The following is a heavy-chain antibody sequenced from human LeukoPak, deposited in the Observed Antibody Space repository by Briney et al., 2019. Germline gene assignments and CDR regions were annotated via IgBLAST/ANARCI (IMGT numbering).Heavy chain of an antibody. D-gene: IGHD3-16*01. CDR3: ASRGGIYY. CDR1: GFTFSSYS. Sequence: GGSLRLSCAASGFTFSSYSMNWVRQAPGKGLKWVSVISSSSRNIYYADSVKGRFTISRDNAKSSLSLEMNSPRAEDTAVYYCASRGGIYYWGQGTLVTVSS. CDR2: ISSSSRNI. V-gene: IGHV3-21*01. J-gene: IGHJ4*02.